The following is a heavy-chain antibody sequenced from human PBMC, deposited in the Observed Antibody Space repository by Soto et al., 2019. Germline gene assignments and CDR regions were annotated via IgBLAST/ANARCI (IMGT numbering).Heavy chain of an antibody. CDR2: IYYSGST. D-gene: IGHD3-3*02. J-gene: IGHJ6*02. V-gene: IGHV4-59*01. Sequence: PSETLSLTCTVSGGSISSYYWSWIRQPPGKGLEWIGYIYYSGSTNYNPSLKSRITISVDTAKNQFSLKLSPVTAADTAVYYCARGFTGISPHHYHYGMDVWGQGTTVTVSS. CDR1: GGSISSYY. CDR3: ARGFTGISPHHYHYGMDV.